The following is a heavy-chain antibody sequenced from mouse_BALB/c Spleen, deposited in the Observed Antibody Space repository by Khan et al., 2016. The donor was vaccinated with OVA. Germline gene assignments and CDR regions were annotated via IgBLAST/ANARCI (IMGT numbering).Heavy chain of an antibody. CDR3: AREGAYYRSDGWFAY. V-gene: IGHV1-4*01. J-gene: IGHJ3*01. CDR1: GYTFTTYT. D-gene: IGHD2-14*01. CDR2: IIPTNDYT. Sequence: QQTGAELARPGASVKMSCKASGYTFTTYTIHWVKQRPGQGLEWIGYIIPTNDYTNYNQKFKDRATLTADKSSSTAYMQLSSLTSEDSALYYCAREGAYYRSDGWFAYWGQGTLVTVSA.